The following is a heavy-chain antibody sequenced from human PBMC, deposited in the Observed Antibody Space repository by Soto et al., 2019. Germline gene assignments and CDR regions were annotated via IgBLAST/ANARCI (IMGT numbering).Heavy chain of an antibody. CDR3: ARVRGYYDILTGLYYYYGMDV. V-gene: IGHV1-2*04. Sequence: ASVKVSCKASGYTFTGYYMHWVRQAPGQGLEWIGWINPNSGGTNYAQKFQGWVTMTRDTSISTAYIELSRLRSDDTAVYYCARVRGYYDILTGLYYYYGMDVWGQGTTVTVSS. D-gene: IGHD3-9*01. CDR2: INPNSGGT. CDR1: GYTFTGYY. J-gene: IGHJ6*02.